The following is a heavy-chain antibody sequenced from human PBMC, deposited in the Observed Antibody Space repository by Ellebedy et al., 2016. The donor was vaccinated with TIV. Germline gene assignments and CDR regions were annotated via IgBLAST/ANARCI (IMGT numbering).Heavy chain of an antibody. D-gene: IGHD4-23*01. J-gene: IGHJ5*02. CDR3: ARGARTVVTRVGWFDP. Sequence: ASVKVSCXASGYTFTGYYMHWVRQAPGQGLEWMGWINPNSGGTNYAQKFQGRVTMTRDTSISTAYMELSRLRSDDTAVYYCARGARTVVTRVGWFDPWGQGTLVTVSS. V-gene: IGHV1-2*02. CDR2: INPNSGGT. CDR1: GYTFTGYY.